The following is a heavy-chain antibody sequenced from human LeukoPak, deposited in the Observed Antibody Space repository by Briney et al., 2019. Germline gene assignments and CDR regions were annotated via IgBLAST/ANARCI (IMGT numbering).Heavy chain of an antibody. CDR2: INPDSGVT. J-gene: IGHJ4*02. D-gene: IGHD1-26*01. V-gene: IGHV1-2*02. CDR1: GYTFTGYF. Sequence: ASVKVSCKASGYTFTGYFVHWVRQAPGQGLEWMGWINPDSGVTHSAQKFQGRVTLTRDTSTTTAFMEVTGLKSADTAVYYCAKDGAGEGARDRFYYWGQGTLITVSS. CDR3: AKDGAGEGARDRFYY.